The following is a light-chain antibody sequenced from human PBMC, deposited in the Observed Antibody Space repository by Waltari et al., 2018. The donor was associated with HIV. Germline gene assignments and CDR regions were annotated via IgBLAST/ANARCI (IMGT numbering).Light chain of an antibody. CDR2: DVS. CDR3: FSYAGNNFLL. Sequence: QSALTQPPSASGSPGQSVTIPCAGPSSDIGLYNFVSWYQHHPGKAPKRMISDVSRRPSGVPDRFSGSKSGNTASLTVSGLQADDEATYYCFSYAGNNFLLFGGGTKLTVL. CDR1: SSDIGLYNF. J-gene: IGLJ2*01. V-gene: IGLV2-8*01.